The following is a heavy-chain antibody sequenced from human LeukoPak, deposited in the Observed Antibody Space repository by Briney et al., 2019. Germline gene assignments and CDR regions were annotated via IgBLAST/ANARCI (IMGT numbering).Heavy chain of an antibody. Sequence: GGSLRLPCVASGFTFSSKWMSWVRQAPGKGLEWVGNIQPDGSEQYPVDSVKGRFTISRDNARNSLFLQMNSLRVDDTAVYYCASQSYARFDPWGQGTLVTVSS. CDR3: ASQSYARFDP. V-gene: IGHV3-7*01. CDR1: GFTFSSKW. CDR2: IQPDGSEQ. D-gene: IGHD3-16*01. J-gene: IGHJ5*02.